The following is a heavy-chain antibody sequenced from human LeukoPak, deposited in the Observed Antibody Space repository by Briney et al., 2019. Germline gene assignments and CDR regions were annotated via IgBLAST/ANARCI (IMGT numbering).Heavy chain of an antibody. J-gene: IGHJ6*02. CDR1: GFTFDDYA. CDR3: AKEKGYCSSTSCYSGYYGMDV. Sequence: GGSLRLSCAASGFTFDDYAMHWVRQAPGKGLEWVSLISGDGGSTYYADSVKGRFTISRDNSKNSLYLQMNSLRTEDTALYYCAKEKGYCSSTSCYSGYYGMDVWGQGTTVTVSS. V-gene: IGHV3-43*02. D-gene: IGHD2-2*01. CDR2: ISGDGGST.